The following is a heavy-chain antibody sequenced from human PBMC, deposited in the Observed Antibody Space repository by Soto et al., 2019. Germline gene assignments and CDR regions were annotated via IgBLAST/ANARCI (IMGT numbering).Heavy chain of an antibody. Sequence: QVQLRESGPGLVQPSQTLSLTCTVSGSSINSGGYYWSWIRQLPGKGLEWIGYIYDSENTQYNPSLKSRVTISVDTSKSQFSLELTSVTAADTAVYYCARGGVVVTRSEYFRRWGQGTLVTVSS. CDR2: IYDSENT. J-gene: IGHJ1*01. CDR1: GSSINSGGYY. V-gene: IGHV4-31*03. D-gene: IGHD3-3*01. CDR3: ARGGVVVTRSEYFRR.